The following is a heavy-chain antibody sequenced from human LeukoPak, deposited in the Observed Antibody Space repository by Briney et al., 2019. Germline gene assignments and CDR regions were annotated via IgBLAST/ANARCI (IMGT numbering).Heavy chain of an antibody. Sequence: GGSLRLSCAASGFTFSTYAMSWVRQAPGKGLEWVSTISGSGGSTYYADSVKGRFTISRDNSKNTLYLQMNSLRAEDTAVFYCAKGRGWLQFFDNWGQGTLVTVSS. V-gene: IGHV3-23*01. J-gene: IGHJ4*02. CDR1: GFTFSTYA. CDR3: AKGRGWLQFFDN. CDR2: ISGSGGST. D-gene: IGHD5-24*01.